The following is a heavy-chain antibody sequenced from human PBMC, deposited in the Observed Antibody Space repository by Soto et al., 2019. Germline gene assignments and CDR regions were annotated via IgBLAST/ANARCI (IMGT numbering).Heavy chain of an antibody. V-gene: IGHV3-30-3*01. CDR1: GFTFSTYT. CDR2: ISYDGSNK. CDR3: ARSYSSSWHTFDS. Sequence: QVQLVESGGGVVQPGRSLRLSCAASGFTFSTYTMHWVRQAPGKGLEWVAVISYDGSNKYYAGSVKGRFTISRDNSKNTLYLQMNSLRAEDTGVYYCARSYSSSWHTFDSWGQGTLVTVSS. J-gene: IGHJ4*02. D-gene: IGHD6-13*01.